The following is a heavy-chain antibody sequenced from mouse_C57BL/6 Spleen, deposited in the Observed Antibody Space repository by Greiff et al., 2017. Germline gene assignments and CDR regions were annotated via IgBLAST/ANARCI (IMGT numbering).Heavy chain of an antibody. CDR3: ARDDGYSSMDY. D-gene: IGHD2-3*01. CDR1: GYTFTDYY. CDR2: INPNNGGT. Sequence: VQLQQSGPELVKPGASVKISCKASGYTFTDYYMNWVKQSHGKSLEWIGDINPNNGGTSYNQKFKGKATLTVDKSSSTAYMELRSLTSEDSAVYYCARDDGYSSMDYWGQGTSVTVSS. V-gene: IGHV1-26*01. J-gene: IGHJ4*01.